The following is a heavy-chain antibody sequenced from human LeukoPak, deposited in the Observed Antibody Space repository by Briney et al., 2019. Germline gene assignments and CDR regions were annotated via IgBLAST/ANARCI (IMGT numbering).Heavy chain of an antibody. V-gene: IGHV3-74*01. J-gene: IGHJ4*02. D-gene: IGHD3-10*01. CDR3: ARGGSPSDY. CDR1: GFTFSSYW. CDR2: IHLDGTTT. Sequence: GGSLRLSCVASGFTFSSYWMHRVRQAPGKGLVWVSRIHLDGTTTTYADSVRGRFTISRDNAKNTLYLQMNSLTAEDTAVYYCARGGSPSDYWGQGTLVTVSS.